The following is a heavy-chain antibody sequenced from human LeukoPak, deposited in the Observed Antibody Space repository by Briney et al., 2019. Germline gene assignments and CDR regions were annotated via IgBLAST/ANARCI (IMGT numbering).Heavy chain of an antibody. Sequence: GESLKISCTGFGYTFTSYWIGWVRQMPGKGLEWMGIIYPGDSDSRYSPSFQGQVTISVDKSISTAYLHWSSLKASDTAMYYCARLKGAAAALYFFDYWGQGTLVTVSS. CDR1: GYTFTSYW. CDR3: ARLKGAAAALYFFDY. CDR2: IYPGDSDS. J-gene: IGHJ4*02. D-gene: IGHD6-13*01. V-gene: IGHV5-51*01.